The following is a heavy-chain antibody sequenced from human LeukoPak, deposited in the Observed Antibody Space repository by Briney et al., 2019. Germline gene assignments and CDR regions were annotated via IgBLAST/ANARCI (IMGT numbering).Heavy chain of an antibody. CDR1: GFTFSSYA. CDR3: ARSAGSSGWYEGYYFDY. CDR2: ISGSGGST. D-gene: IGHD6-13*01. J-gene: IGHJ4*02. Sequence: GGSLRLSCAASGFTFSSYAMSWVRQAPGKGLEWVSAISGSGGSTYYADSVKGRFTISRDNAKISLYLQMNSLRAEDTAIYYCARSAGSSGWYEGYYFDYWGQGTLVTVSS. V-gene: IGHV3-23*01.